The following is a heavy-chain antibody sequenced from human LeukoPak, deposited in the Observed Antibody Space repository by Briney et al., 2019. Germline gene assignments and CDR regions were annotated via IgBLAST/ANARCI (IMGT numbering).Heavy chain of an antibody. CDR1: GFTFSSYS. CDR2: ISSSSSYI. Sequence: GGSLRLSCAASGFTFSSYSMNWVRQAPGKGLEWASSISSSSSYIHYADSVKGRFTISRDNAKNSLYLQMNSLRAEDTAVYYCARGERDYGDYGIDYWGQGTLVTVSS. CDR3: ARGERDYGDYGIDY. J-gene: IGHJ4*02. D-gene: IGHD4-17*01. V-gene: IGHV3-21*01.